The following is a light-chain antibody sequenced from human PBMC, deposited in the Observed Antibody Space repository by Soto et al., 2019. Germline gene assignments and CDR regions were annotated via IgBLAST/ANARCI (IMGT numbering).Light chain of an antibody. Sequence: QSVLTQPPSASGTPGQRVTISCSGSSSNIGSNTVNWYQQLPGTAPKLLIYSNNQRPSGVPDRFSGSKSGTSASLAINGLQSEDEADYYCAAWDDSLKGVFGGGTKLTVL. CDR1: SSNIGSNT. CDR3: AAWDDSLKGV. J-gene: IGLJ2*01. CDR2: SNN. V-gene: IGLV1-44*01.